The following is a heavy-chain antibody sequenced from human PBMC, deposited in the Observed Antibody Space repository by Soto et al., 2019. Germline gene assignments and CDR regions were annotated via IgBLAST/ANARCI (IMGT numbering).Heavy chain of an antibody. Sequence: GGSLRLSCAASGFTFSSYWMSWVRQAPGKGLEWVANIKQDGSEKYYVDSVKGRFTISRDNAKNSLYLQMNSLRAEDTAVYYCATRPLYCTNGVCYIPEYFQHWGQGTLDTVYS. D-gene: IGHD2-8*01. CDR3: ATRPLYCTNGVCYIPEYFQH. J-gene: IGHJ1*01. CDR2: IKQDGSEK. CDR1: GFTFSSYW. V-gene: IGHV3-7*03.